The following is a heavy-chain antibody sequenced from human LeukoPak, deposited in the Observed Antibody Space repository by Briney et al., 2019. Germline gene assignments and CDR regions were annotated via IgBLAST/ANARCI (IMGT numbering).Heavy chain of an antibody. CDR2: ISYDGSNK. Sequence: GGSLRLSCAASGFTFSSYGMHGVRQAPGKGLEWVAVISYDGSNKYYADSVKGRFTISRDNSKNTLYLQMNSLRAEDTAVYYCAKAGSPYGDRFDYWGQGTLVTVSS. V-gene: IGHV3-30*18. D-gene: IGHD4-17*01. J-gene: IGHJ4*02. CDR1: GFTFSSYG. CDR3: AKAGSPYGDRFDY.